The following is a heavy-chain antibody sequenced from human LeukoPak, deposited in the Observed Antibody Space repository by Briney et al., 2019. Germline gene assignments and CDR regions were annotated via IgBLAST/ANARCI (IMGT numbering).Heavy chain of an antibody. Sequence: ASVKVSCKASGYTFTGYYMHWVRQAPGQGLEWMGWINPNSGGTNYAQKLQGRVTMTTDTSTSTAYMELRSLRSDDTAVYYCARGLDYGDYGYFDYWGQGTLVTVSS. D-gene: IGHD4-17*01. J-gene: IGHJ4*02. CDR2: INPNSGGT. V-gene: IGHV1-2*02. CDR1: GYTFTGYY. CDR3: ARGLDYGDYGYFDY.